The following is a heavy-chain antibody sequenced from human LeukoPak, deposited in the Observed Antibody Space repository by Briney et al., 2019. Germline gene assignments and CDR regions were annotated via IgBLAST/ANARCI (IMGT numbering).Heavy chain of an antibody. D-gene: IGHD2-15*01. CDR3: AKDYRAYRSGGSCYLLDY. V-gene: IGHV3-30*18. CDR2: ISYDGSNK. Sequence: PGGALRLSCAASGFTFGSYGMQWVRRAPGKVLGWVAVISYDGSNKYYADSVKGRFTISRDNSQNTLYLQMNSLRAEDTAVYYCAKDYRAYRSGGSCYLLDYWGQGTLVTVSS. J-gene: IGHJ4*02. CDR1: GFTFGSYG.